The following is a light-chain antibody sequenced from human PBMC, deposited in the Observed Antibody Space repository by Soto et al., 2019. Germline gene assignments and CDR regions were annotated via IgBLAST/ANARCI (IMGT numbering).Light chain of an antibody. Sequence: QSALTQPPSASGSPGQSVTISCTGTRSDVGGYNYVSWYQQHPGKAPKLMIYEVSKRPSGVPDRFSGSKSGNTASLTVSGLQAEDEAEYYCSSYAGSNNVVFCGGTKLTVL. J-gene: IGLJ2*01. CDR2: EVS. CDR3: SSYAGSNNVV. CDR1: RSDVGGYNY. V-gene: IGLV2-8*01.